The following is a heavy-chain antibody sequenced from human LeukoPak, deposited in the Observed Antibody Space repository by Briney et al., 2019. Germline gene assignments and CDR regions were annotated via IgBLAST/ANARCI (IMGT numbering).Heavy chain of an antibody. CDR1: VGSFCGYY. CDR2: IKHSRSA. Sequence: SETPSLTSAVYVGSFCGYYWSCIPEPPGKGLEWIGEIKHSRSANYNPSLKSRVTISVDTSKNKFSLKLSSVTAADRAVYYCARGGYYDSGSQKNNWFDPWGQGTLVTVSS. V-gene: IGHV4-34*01. CDR3: ARGGYYDSGSQKNNWFDP. D-gene: IGHD3-10*01. J-gene: IGHJ5*02.